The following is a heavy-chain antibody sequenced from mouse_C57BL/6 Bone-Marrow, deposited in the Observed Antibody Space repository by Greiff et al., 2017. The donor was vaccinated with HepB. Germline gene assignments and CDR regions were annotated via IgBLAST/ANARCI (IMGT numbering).Heavy chain of an antibody. J-gene: IGHJ2*01. CDR1: GYSFTDYN. V-gene: IGHV1-39*01. CDR2: INPNYGTT. D-gene: IGHD1-1*01. CDR3: ARNYYGSSFYYLDY. Sequence: EVPLQQSGPELVKPGASVKISCKASGYSFTDYNMNWVKQSNGKSLEWIGVINPNYGTTSYNQKFKGKATLTVDQSSSTAYMQLNSLTSEDSAVYYGARNYYGSSFYYLDYWGQGTTLTVSS.